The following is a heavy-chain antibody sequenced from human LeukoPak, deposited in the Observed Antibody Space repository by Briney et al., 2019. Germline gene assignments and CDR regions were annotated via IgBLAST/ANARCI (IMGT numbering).Heavy chain of an antibody. CDR1: GFTFSSYG. CDR2: ISYDGSNK. J-gene: IGHJ4*02. V-gene: IGHV3-30*18. Sequence: SGGSLRLSCAASGFTFSSYGMHWVRQAPGKGLEWVAVISYDGSNKYYADSVKGRFTISRDNSKNTLYLQMNSLRAEDTAVYYCANERRYYFDYWGQGTLVTVSS. CDR3: ANERRYYFDY.